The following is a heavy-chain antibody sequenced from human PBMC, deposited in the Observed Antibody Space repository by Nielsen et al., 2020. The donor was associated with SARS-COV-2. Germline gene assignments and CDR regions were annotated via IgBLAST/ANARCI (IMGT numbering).Heavy chain of an antibody. J-gene: IGHJ6*02. V-gene: IGHV1-2*04. CDR2: INPNSGGT. D-gene: IGHD6-19*01. CDR3: ARATGYSSGWYYYYGMDV. Sequence: ASVKVSCKASGYTFTGYYMHWVRQAPGQGLEWMGWINPNSGGTNYAQKFQGWVTMTRDTSISTAYMELSRLRSDDTAVYYCARATGYSSGWYYYYGMDVWGQGTTVTVSS. CDR1: GYTFTGYY.